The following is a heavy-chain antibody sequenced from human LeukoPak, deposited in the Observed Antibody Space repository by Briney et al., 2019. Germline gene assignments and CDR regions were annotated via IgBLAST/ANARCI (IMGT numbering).Heavy chain of an antibody. Sequence: SGGSLRLSCAASGFTFSDYYMSWIRQAPGKGLEWVSYISSSGSTIYYADSVKGRFTISRDNAKNSLYLQMNSLRAEDTAVYYCARDMNNPRSSSWYYYFDYWGQGTLVTVSS. J-gene: IGHJ4*02. CDR3: ARDMNNPRSSSWYYYFDY. D-gene: IGHD6-13*01. CDR1: GFTFSDYY. V-gene: IGHV3-11*04. CDR2: ISSSGSTI.